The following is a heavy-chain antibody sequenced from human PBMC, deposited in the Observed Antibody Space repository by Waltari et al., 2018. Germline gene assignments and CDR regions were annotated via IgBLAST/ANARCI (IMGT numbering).Heavy chain of an antibody. D-gene: IGHD4-4*01. V-gene: IGHV3-23*03. J-gene: IGHJ6*03. CDR1: GFTFSLYA. CDR3: AKQAITTVPNGDYFYYMDV. CDR2: IYDDGTT. Sequence: EVQLLESGGALVQPGGSLRLSCATSGFTFSLYAMTWVRQAPGKGLVSGIYDDGTTYSADSVKGRFTVSRDYSKSTLYLQMNSLRAEDTAVYYCAKQAITTVPNGDYFYYMDVWGKGTTVTVSS.